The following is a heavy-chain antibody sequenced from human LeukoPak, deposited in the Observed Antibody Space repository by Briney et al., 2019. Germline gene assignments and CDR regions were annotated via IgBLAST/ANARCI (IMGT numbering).Heavy chain of an antibody. V-gene: IGHV4-59*01. D-gene: IGHD2-2*03. CDR3: SRAPTGYCSSSTTCSWRYLDV. J-gene: IGHJ6*04. CDR1: GGYFSNYY. CDR2: FCSTGGT. Sequence: SGSLFLSCAVSGGYFSNYYWSWIRQAPGEGLGWIGFFCSTGGTTYNPTLTAAPTSQATISVDTSNNPCALRMNSVTAADTAVYYYSRAPTGYCSSSTTCSWRYLDVWGKGTTVTVSS.